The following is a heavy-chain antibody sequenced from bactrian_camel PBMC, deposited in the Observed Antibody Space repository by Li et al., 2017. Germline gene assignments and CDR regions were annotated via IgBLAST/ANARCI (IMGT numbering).Heavy chain of an antibody. V-gene: IGHV3S1*01. CDR2: IYAGGDDIT. CDR3: AAGRRYGLGWNTKTCDDFDY. Sequence: QLVESGGGSVQAGGSLRLSCGASGYRYSSVCMGWFRQAPGKEREGVATIYAGGDDITYYADSVKGRFIISKDNAKNTLYLQMNSLNSEDTAVYFCAAGRRYGLGWNTKTCDDFDYWGQGTQVTVS. CDR1: GYRYSSVC. D-gene: IGHD3*01. J-gene: IGHJ4*01.